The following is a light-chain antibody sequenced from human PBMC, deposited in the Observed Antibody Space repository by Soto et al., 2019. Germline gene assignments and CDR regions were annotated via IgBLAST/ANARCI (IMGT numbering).Light chain of an antibody. V-gene: IGLV1-40*01. CDR3: QSYESSLSGSEV. J-gene: IGLJ3*02. CDR2: RNS. CDR1: SSNIGAGYD. Sequence: QSVLTQPPSVSGAPGQRVTISCTGSSSNIGAGYDVHWYQQLPGTAPKLLIYRNSNRPSGVTDRFSGSKSGTSASLAITGLQAEDEADYYCQSYESSLSGSEVFGGGTKRTVL.